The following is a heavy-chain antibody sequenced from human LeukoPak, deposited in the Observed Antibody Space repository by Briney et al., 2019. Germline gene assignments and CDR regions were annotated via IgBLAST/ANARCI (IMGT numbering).Heavy chain of an antibody. J-gene: IGHJ4*02. CDR1: GFTFSSYE. V-gene: IGHV3-48*03. Sequence: PGGSLRLSCAASGFTFSSYEMNWVRQAPGKGLEWVSYISSSGSTIYYADSVKGRFTISRDNAKNSLYLQMNSLRAEDTAVYYCVRVEGGKDYGDFDYWGQGTLVTVSS. D-gene: IGHD4-17*01. CDR2: ISSSGSTI. CDR3: VRVEGGKDYGDFDY.